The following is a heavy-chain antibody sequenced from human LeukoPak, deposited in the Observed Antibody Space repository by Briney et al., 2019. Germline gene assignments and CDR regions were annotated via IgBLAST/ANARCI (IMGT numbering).Heavy chain of an antibody. V-gene: IGHV3-7*01. Sequence: GGSLRLSCAASGFTFTNHWMTWFRQAPGKGLEWVANVNEEGSEKNYVDSVKGRFTISRDNAKNSVYLQMNNLRVEETAVYYCARGRGWIDPWGQGTLVTVSS. D-gene: IGHD5-24*01. CDR2: VNEEGSEK. CDR1: GFTFTNHW. CDR3: ARGRGWIDP. J-gene: IGHJ5*02.